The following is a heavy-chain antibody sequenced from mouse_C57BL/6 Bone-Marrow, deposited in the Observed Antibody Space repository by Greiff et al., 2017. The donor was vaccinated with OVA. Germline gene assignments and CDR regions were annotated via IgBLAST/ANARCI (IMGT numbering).Heavy chain of an antibody. Sequence: EVKLVESGGGLVQPGRSLRLSCATSGFTFSDFYMEWVRQAPGKGLEWIAASRNKDNDDTTEYSAYVKGRVIVSSDTSQSILYLQMNTLRAEDTAIYYCARDVYYWDFDVWGTGTAVTVSS. V-gene: IGHV7-1*01. J-gene: IGHJ1*03. CDR3: ARDVYYWDFDV. CDR1: GFTFSDFY. CDR2: SRNKDNDDTT.